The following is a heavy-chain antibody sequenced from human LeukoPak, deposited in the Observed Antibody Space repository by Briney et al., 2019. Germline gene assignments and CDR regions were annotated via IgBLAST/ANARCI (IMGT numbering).Heavy chain of an antibody. J-gene: IGHJ4*02. V-gene: IGHV1-8*01. Sequence: ASVKVYCKASGYTFTGYDIHWVRHATGQGLEWMGWMNPDSGNAGSARKFQGRVTFTRDTSISIAFMELSSLRSDDTAVYFCSRGRSGTYLLAELDYWGQGALVTVSS. D-gene: IGHD1-26*01. CDR2: MNPDSGNA. CDR3: SRGRSGTYLLAELDY. CDR1: GYTFTGYD.